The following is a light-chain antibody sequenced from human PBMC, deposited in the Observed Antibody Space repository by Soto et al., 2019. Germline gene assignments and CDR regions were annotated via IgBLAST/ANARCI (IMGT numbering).Light chain of an antibody. CDR1: TSNIGAGYD. V-gene: IGLV1-40*01. CDR3: QSYDTSLSGWRV. J-gene: IGLJ2*01. Sequence: QPVLTQPPSVSGAPGQRVTISCTGSTSNIGAGYDVHWYQLLPGTAPKLLIYGNRNRPSGVPDRFSGSKSGTSASLAITGLQVEDEADYYCQSYDTSLSGWRVFGGGTKLTVL. CDR2: GNR.